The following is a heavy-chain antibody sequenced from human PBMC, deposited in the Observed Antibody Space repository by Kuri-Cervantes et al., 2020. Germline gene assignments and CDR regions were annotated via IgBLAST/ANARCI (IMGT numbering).Heavy chain of an antibody. J-gene: IGHJ4*02. V-gene: IGHV4-34*01. CDR1: GGSFSDYY. CDR2: IYHSGRT. CDR3: ARGGRVRRDYGGKSIDY. Sequence: GSLRLSCAVYGGSFSDYYWNWIRQPPGKGLEWIGEIYHSGRTNYNPSLKSRVTISVDTSKNQFSLRLSSVTAADTAVYYCARGGRVRRDYGGKSIDYWGQGTLVTVSS. D-gene: IGHD4-23*01.